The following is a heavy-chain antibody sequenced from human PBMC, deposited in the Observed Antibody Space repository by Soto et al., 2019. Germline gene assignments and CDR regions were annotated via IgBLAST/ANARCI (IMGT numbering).Heavy chain of an antibody. CDR1: GFTFSSYW. D-gene: IGHD5-12*01. CDR2: IKQDGSDK. V-gene: IGHV3-7*05. CDR3: ERHSAHDYYHYAMDV. Sequence: GGSLRLSCATSGFTFSSYWMNWVRQAPGKGLEWVANIKQDGSDKYYVDSVKGRFTISRDNAKNSLYLQMNSLRAEDTAVYYCERHSAHDYYHYAMDVWGQGTTVNVSS. J-gene: IGHJ6*02.